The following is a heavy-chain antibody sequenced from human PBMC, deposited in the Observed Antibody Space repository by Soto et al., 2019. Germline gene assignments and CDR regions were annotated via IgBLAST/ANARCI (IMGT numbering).Heavy chain of an antibody. D-gene: IGHD3-10*01. J-gene: IGHJ6*02. V-gene: IGHV5-51*01. CDR1: GYNFTNYW. CDR2: IYPGDSHT. CDR3: AGGGVRGVVTRTRDYYGMDV. Sequence: EVQLVQSGAEVKKPGESLKISCKGSGYNFTNYWIGWVSQMPGKGLESMGIIYPGDSHTIYSPSFQAQVTLSADKSIGSAYLQWSSLKASDAVMYSCAGGGVRGVVTRTRDYYGMDVWGQGTTVTVSS.